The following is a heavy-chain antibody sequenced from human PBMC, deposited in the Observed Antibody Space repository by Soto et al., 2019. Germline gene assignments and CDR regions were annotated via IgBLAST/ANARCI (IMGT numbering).Heavy chain of an antibody. CDR2: ISASSGNT. D-gene: IGHD3-10*01. CDR3: AKTFYYGSGTYRSPDN. V-gene: IGHV3-23*01. CDR1: GFTFSSYA. Sequence: GGSLRLSCAASGFTFSSYAMGWVRQAPGKGLEWVSGISASSGNTYFADSVKGRFTISRDNSKNTLYLQMNSLRAEDTAVYYCAKTFYYGSGTYRSPDNWGQGTLVTVS. J-gene: IGHJ4*02.